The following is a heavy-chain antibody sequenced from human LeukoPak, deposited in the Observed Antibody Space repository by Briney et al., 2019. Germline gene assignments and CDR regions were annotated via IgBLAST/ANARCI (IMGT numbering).Heavy chain of an antibody. Sequence: GASVKVSCKASGYTFTGYYMHWVRQAPGQGLEWMGWINPNSGGTNYAQKFQGRVTMTRDTSISTAYMELSRPRSDATAVYYCARDRGIAVAANWGQGTLVTVSS. V-gene: IGHV1-2*02. CDR1: GYTFTGYY. CDR2: INPNSGGT. D-gene: IGHD6-19*01. J-gene: IGHJ4*02. CDR3: ARDRGIAVAAN.